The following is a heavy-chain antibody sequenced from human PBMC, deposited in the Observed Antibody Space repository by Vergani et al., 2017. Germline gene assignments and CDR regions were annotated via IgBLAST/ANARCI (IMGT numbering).Heavy chain of an antibody. CDR2: IDPSDSYT. Sequence: EVQLVQSGAEVKKPGESLRISCKGSGYSFTSYWISWVRQMPGKGLEWMGRIDPSDSYTNYSPSFQGHVTISADKSISTAYLQWSSLKASDTAMYYCARGGSTILGYYYYGMDVWGQGTTVTVSS. J-gene: IGHJ6*02. V-gene: IGHV5-10-1*01. D-gene: IGHD3-9*01. CDR1: GYSFTSYW. CDR3: ARGGSTILGYYYYGMDV.